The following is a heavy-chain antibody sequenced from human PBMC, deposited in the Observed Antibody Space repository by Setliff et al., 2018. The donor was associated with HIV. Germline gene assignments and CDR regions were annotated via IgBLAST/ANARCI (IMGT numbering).Heavy chain of an antibody. D-gene: IGHD2-8*01. CDR2: FDPEDAET. J-gene: IGHJ4*02. CDR1: GYTLTELS. CDR3: ATEMMYAQGSFDY. V-gene: IGHV1-24*01. Sequence: ASVKVSCKVSGYTLTELSMLWVRQAPGKGLEWMGGFDPEDAETIYAQRFQGRVTMTEDTSTDTAYMELSSLSSEDTAVYCCATEMMYAQGSFDYWGQGTLVTVSS.